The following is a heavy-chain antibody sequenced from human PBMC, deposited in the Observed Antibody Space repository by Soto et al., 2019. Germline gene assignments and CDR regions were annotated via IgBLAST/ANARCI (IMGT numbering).Heavy chain of an antibody. D-gene: IGHD6-13*01. J-gene: IGHJ3*02. Sequence: PSETLSLTCTVSGGSISSGGYFWSWIRQHPEKGLDWIGCIYYSGATYYNPSLKSRMTMSIDTSKNQFSLELLSLTPADTAMFYCAQQIAATGTGGPFDIWGQGTMVTV. CDR2: IYYSGAT. CDR3: AQQIAATGTGGPFDI. CDR1: GGSISSGGYF. V-gene: IGHV4-31*03.